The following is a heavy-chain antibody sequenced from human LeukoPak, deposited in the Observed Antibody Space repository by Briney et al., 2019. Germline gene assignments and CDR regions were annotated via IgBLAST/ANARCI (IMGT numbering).Heavy chain of an antibody. CDR1: GFTFSGSA. J-gene: IGHJ4*02. V-gene: IGHV3-73*01. D-gene: IGHD2-15*01. CDR2: IRSKANSYAT. CDR3: TGGVVVAAPDVDY. Sequence: PGGSLRLSCAASGFTFSGSAMHWVRQASGKGLEWVGRIRSKANSYATAYAASVKGRFTISRDDSKNTAYLQMNSLKTEDTAVYYCTGGVVVAAPDVDYWGQGTLVTVSS.